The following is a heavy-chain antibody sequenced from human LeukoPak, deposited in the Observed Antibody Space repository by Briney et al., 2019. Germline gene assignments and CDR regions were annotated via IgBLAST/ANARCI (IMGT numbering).Heavy chain of an antibody. CDR2: IYSDGNT. CDR3: VREREGSNSEH. J-gene: IGHJ1*01. CDR1: GFTVSNNR. Sequence: GGSLSLSCPALGFTVSNNRLSWVRQAPGMGLEWVSTIYSDGNTYYPDSVKGRFTISRDGSKNTLYLQLNSLRTEDTAIYYCVREREGSNSEHWGQGTLVTVSS. D-gene: IGHD1-26*01. V-gene: IGHV3-53*01.